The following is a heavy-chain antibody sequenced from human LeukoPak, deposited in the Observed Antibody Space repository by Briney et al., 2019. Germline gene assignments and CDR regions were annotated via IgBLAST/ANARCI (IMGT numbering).Heavy chain of an antibody. Sequence: SVKVSCKASGCTFTSYDINWVQQATGQGLEWMGWMNPNSGNTGYAQKFQGRVTMTRKTPISTAYMELSSLRSEDTAVYYCARVSHSDAFDIWGQGTMVTVSS. CDR1: GCTFTSYD. CDR3: ARVSHSDAFDI. D-gene: IGHD5/OR15-5a*01. V-gene: IGHV1-8*01. J-gene: IGHJ3*02. CDR2: MNPNSGNT.